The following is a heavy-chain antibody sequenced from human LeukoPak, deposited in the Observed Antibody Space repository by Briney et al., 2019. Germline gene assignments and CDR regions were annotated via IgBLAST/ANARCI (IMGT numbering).Heavy chain of an antibody. J-gene: IGHJ4*02. CDR2: IYHSGST. CDR3: ARRGSYYRVDY. V-gene: IGHV4-39*01. D-gene: IGHD3-10*01. CDR1: GDSISSSSYY. Sequence: SETLSLTCSVSGDSISSSSYYWGWIRQPPGKGLEWIGSIYHSGSTYYNPSLKSRVTMSVDTSKNQFSLKLSSVTAADTAVYYCARRGSYYRVDYWGQGTLVTVPS.